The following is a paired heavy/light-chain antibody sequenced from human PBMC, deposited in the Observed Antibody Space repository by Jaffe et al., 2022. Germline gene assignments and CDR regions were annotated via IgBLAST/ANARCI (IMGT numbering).Light chain of an antibody. Sequence: QSALTQPPSASGSPGQSVTISCTGTSSDVGGYNYVSWYQQHPGKAPKLIIYDVSKWPSGVPDRFSGSKSGNTASLTVSGLQVEDEADYYCSSYAGSNNLIFGGGTKLTVL. J-gene: IGLJ2*01. CDR3: SSYAGSNNLI. CDR1: SSDVGGYNY. V-gene: IGLV2-8*01. CDR2: DVS.
Heavy chain of an antibody. CDR3: ATGYCGSTSCSIYYFDY. Sequence: EVQLVESGGGLVQPGGSLRLSCVVSEFSFNIAYMSWVRQAPGKGLECVGRIKSKTDGGATDYAAPVKGRFTISRDDSKNTLYLQMNSLKTEDTAVYYCATGYCGSTSCSIYYFDYWGQGTLVTVSS. V-gene: IGHV3-15*01. CDR2: IKSKTDGGAT. D-gene: IGHD2-2*01. CDR1: EFSFNIAY. J-gene: IGHJ4*02.